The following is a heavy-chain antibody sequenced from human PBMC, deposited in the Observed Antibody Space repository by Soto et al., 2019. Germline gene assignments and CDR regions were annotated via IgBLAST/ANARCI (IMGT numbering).Heavy chain of an antibody. D-gene: IGHD4-17*01. CDR2: ISWNSGSI. Sequence: DVQLVESGGGLVQPGRSLRLSCAASGFTFDDYAMHWVRQAPGKGLEWVSGISWNSGSIGYADSVKGRFTISRDNAKNSLYLQMNSLRAEDTALYYCAKGLDYGDHFDYWGQGTLVTVSS. J-gene: IGHJ4*02. CDR3: AKGLDYGDHFDY. V-gene: IGHV3-9*01. CDR1: GFTFDDYA.